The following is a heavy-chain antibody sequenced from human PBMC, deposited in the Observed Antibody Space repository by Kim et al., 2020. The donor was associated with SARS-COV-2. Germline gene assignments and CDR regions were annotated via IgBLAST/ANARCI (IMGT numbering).Heavy chain of an antibody. J-gene: IGHJ3*02. CDR1: GFSFGSYE. D-gene: IGHD6-19*01. V-gene: IGHV3-48*03. CDR3: AREGLIAVAHDSFDI. Sequence: GGSLRLSCAASGFSFGSYEMNWVRQAPGKGLEWVSYISSSGGTKNYADSVKGRFTISRDNAKNSLYLQMNSLRAEDTAVYYCAREGLIAVAHDSFDIWGKGTMVTVSS. CDR2: ISSSGGTK.